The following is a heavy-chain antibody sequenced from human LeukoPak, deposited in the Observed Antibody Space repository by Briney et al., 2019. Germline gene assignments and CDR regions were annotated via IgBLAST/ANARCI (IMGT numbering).Heavy chain of an antibody. Sequence: PGGSLRLSCAASGFTFSSYDMHWVRQATGKGLEWVSAIGTAGDTYYPGSVKGRSTISRENAKNSLYLQMNSLRAGDTAVYYCARETREGYFDYWGQGTLVTVSS. CDR2: IGTAGDT. CDR3: ARETREGYFDY. CDR1: GFTFSSYD. J-gene: IGHJ4*02. D-gene: IGHD1-26*01. V-gene: IGHV3-13*01.